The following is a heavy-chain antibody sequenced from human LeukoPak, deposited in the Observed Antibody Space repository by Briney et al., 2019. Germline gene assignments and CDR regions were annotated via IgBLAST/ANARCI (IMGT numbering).Heavy chain of an antibody. CDR1: GFTASNTY. J-gene: IGHJ4*02. V-gene: IGHV3-53*01. CDR3: ARLHRRQFTSFDY. D-gene: IGHD4-11*01. Sequence: GGSRRLSCTASGFTASNTYMSWVRQAPGKGLEWVSAIYSAGSTYYVDSVKGRFTISRDNSKNTLYLQMDSLRVEDTAVYYCARLHRRQFTSFDYWDQGTLITVSS. CDR2: IYSAGST.